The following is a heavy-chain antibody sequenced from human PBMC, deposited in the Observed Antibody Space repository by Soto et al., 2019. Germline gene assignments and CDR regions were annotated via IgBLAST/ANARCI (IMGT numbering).Heavy chain of an antibody. V-gene: IGHV4-59*01. CDR1: GGSISSYY. CDR2: IYYSGST. Sequence: SETLSLTCTVSGGSISSYYWSWIRQPPGKGLEWIGYIYYSGSTNYNPSLKSRVTISVDTSKNQFSLKLSSVTAADTAVYYCAHSSPVEISSWLNAEYFQHWGQGTLVTVSS. CDR3: AHSSPVEISSWLNAEYFQH. D-gene: IGHD6-13*01. J-gene: IGHJ1*01.